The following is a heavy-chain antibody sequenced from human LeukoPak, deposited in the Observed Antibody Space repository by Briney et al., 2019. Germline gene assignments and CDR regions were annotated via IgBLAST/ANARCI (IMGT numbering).Heavy chain of an antibody. V-gene: IGHV4-39*07. Sequence: SETLSLTCTVSGGSINSSTYYWGWIRQPPGKGLEWIGSIYHSGSTYYNPSLKSRVTISVDTSKNQFSLKLSSVTAADTAVYYCARDLGQSGVPLGFDPWGQGTLVTVSS. D-gene: IGHD3-16*01. CDR1: GGSINSSTYY. J-gene: IGHJ5*02. CDR2: IYHSGST. CDR3: ARDLGQSGVPLGFDP.